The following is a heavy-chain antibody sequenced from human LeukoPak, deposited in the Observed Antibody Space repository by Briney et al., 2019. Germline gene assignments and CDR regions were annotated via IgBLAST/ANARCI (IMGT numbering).Heavy chain of an antibody. J-gene: IGHJ4*02. Sequence: SETLSLTCIVSGGSLSSSFYYWGWIRQSPGKGLEWIGSIYYSGSTYYNSSLKSRVTISVDTSKNQFSLKLTSVTAADTAMYYCARQSSGYDLLTGVLSYFDPWGQGTLVTVSS. CDR1: GGSLSSSFYY. CDR2: IYYSGST. V-gene: IGHV4-39*01. D-gene: IGHD3-9*01. CDR3: ARQSSGYDLLTGVLSYFDP.